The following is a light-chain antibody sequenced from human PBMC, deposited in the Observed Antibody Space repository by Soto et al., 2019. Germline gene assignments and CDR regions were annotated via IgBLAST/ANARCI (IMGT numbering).Light chain of an antibody. CDR1: SSDVGGYNY. J-gene: IGLJ2*01. Sequence: QSALTQPASVSGSPGQSITISCTGTSSDVGGYNYVSWYHQHTGKAPKLMIYDVSNRPSGVSNRFSCSKSGNTASLTISGLQSEDEADYYCSSYTSSSTRVVFGGGTKLTVL. CDR2: DVS. V-gene: IGLV2-14*01. CDR3: SSYTSSSTRVV.